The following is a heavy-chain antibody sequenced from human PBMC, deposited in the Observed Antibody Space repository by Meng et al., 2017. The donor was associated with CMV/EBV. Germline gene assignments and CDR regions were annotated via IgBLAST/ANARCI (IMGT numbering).Heavy chain of an antibody. J-gene: IGHJ6*02. V-gene: IGHV3-30*04. Sequence: GESLKISCAASGFTFNTYAMHCVRQAPGKGLEWVAVISYDGSNKYTADSVQGRLTISRDNSKNNLYLQMNSLTVEDTAVYYCVRDQGGESMIAVLIERFGMDVWGQGTTVTVSS. CDR3: VRDQGGESMIAVLIERFGMDV. D-gene: IGHD3-22*01. CDR1: GFTFNTYA. CDR2: ISYDGSNK.